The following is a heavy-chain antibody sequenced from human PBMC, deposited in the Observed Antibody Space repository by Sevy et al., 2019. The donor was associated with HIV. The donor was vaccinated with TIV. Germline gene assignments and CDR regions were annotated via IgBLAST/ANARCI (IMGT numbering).Heavy chain of an antibody. CDR2: IWYDGSNK. CDR3: ARDRDYGGDAFDI. CDR1: GFTFSSYG. J-gene: IGHJ3*02. V-gene: IGHV3-33*01. Sequence: GGSLRLSCAASGFTFSSYGMHWVRQAPGKGLEWVAVIWYDGSNKYYADSVKGRFTISSDNCKNTLYLQMNSLRAEDTAVYYCARDRDYGGDAFDIWGQGTMVHVSS. D-gene: IGHD4-17*01.